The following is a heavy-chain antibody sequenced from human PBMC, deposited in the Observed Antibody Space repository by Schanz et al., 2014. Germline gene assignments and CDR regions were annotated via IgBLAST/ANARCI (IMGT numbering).Heavy chain of an antibody. CDR2: INAHTGNT. V-gene: IGHV1-18*01. CDR3: ARVHIATYHYNSPGAFDI. CDR1: GYSFTDYA. D-gene: IGHD3-10*01. Sequence: QVQLVQSGAEVKRPGASVRVSCKASGYSFTDYAIHWVRQAPGQGLELMGWINAHTGNTQYAQKFQGRVNMTRDTVTTTVHLELTRLRTDDTAIYYCARVHIATYHYNSPGAFDIWGQGTRVTVSS. J-gene: IGHJ3*02.